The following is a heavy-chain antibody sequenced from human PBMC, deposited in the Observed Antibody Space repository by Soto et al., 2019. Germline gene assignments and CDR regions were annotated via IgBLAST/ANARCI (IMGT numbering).Heavy chain of an antibody. V-gene: IGHV3-33*01. J-gene: IGHJ4*02. Sequence: GGSLRLSCAASGFTFSSYGMHWVRQAPGKGLEWVAVIWYDGSNKYYADSVKGRFTISRDNSKNTLYRQMNSLRAEDTAVYYCARDPLQDSSGWTYFDYWGQGTLVTVSS. D-gene: IGHD6-19*01. CDR2: IWYDGSNK. CDR1: GFTFSSYG. CDR3: ARDPLQDSSGWTYFDY.